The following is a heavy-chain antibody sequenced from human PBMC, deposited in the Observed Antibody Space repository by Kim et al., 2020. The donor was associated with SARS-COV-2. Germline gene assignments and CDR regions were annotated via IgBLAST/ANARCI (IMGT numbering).Heavy chain of an antibody. V-gene: IGHV3-23*01. Sequence: GGSLRLSCAASGFTFSSYAMSWVRQAPGKGLEWVSAISGSGGSTYYADSVKGRFTISRDNSKNTLYLQMNSLRAEDTAVYYCAKGGLSSIGPFLHYWGQGTLVTVSS. CDR1: GFTFSSYA. D-gene: IGHD6-13*01. CDR3: AKGGLSSIGPFLHY. CDR2: ISGSGGST. J-gene: IGHJ4*02.